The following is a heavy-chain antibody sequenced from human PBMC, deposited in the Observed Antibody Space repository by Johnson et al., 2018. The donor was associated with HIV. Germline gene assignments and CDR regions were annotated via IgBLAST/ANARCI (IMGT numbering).Heavy chain of an antibody. Sequence: EVLLLESGGGVVRPGGSLRLSCAGSGFNFDDYGMSWVRQAPGKGLEWVSGINWNGGSIGYADSVKGRFTISRDNVKNSLYLQMNSLRADDTALYYCASTISGSYLPDAFDIWGQGTMVTVSS. CDR3: ASTISGSYLPDAFDI. V-gene: IGHV3-20*04. D-gene: IGHD1-26*01. CDR2: INWNGGSI. J-gene: IGHJ3*02. CDR1: GFNFDDYG.